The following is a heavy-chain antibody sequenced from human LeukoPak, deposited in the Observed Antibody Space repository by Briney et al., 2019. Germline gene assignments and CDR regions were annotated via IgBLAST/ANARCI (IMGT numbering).Heavy chain of an antibody. CDR1: GFTFSSYW. J-gene: IGHJ4*02. D-gene: IGHD6-13*01. V-gene: IGHV3-7*01. CDR3: ARALEWYSSSWYHY. CDR2: INEDGSEK. Sequence: GGSLRLSRAASGFTFSSYWMNWVRQAPGKGLEWVANINEDGSEKYSVDSVRGRFTISRDNAKNSLYLQMNSLRAEDTAVYYCARALEWYSSSWYHYWGQGTLVTVSS.